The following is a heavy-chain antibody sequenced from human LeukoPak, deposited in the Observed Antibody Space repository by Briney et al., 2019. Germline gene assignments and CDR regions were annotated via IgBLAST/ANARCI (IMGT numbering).Heavy chain of an antibody. D-gene: IGHD6-13*01. V-gene: IGHV3-33*01. J-gene: IGHJ4*02. CDR3: ARSQSSSLIDY. Sequence: GGSLRLSCAASGFSLSAYGVHWVRQAPGRGLEWVAVIWYDGTSKDYADSVKGRFTFSRDNSKNTLYLQMNSLTVEDTAVYYCARSQSSSLIDYWGQGTLVTVSS. CDR1: GFSLSAYG. CDR2: IWYDGTSK.